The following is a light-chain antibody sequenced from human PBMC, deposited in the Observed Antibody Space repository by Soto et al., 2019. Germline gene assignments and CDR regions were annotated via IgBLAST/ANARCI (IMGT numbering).Light chain of an antibody. CDR1: TGAVTTGHY. CDR2: DTA. J-gene: IGLJ1*01. Sequence: QAVVTQEPSVTVSPGGTVTLTCGSTTGAVTTGHYPYWFQQKAGQAPRTLIYDTANKFAWTPVRFSGSLLGGKAALTLSGAQPEDEAEYYCLLSYRGDYVFGPGTKLTDL. V-gene: IGLV7-46*01. CDR3: LLSYRGDYV.